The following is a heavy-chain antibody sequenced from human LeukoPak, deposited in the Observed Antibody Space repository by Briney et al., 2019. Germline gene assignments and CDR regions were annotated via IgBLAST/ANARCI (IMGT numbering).Heavy chain of an antibody. CDR1: GFTFSSYS. D-gene: IGHD2-15*01. CDR2: ISSSSSYI. CDR3: ARDRAHYCSGGSCLTPY. Sequence: GGSLRLSCAASGFTFSSYSMNWVRQAPGKGLEWVSSISSSSSYIYYADSVKGRFTISRDNAKNSLYLQMNSLRAEDTAVYYCARDRAHYCSGGSCLTPYWGQGTLVTVSS. J-gene: IGHJ4*02. V-gene: IGHV3-21*01.